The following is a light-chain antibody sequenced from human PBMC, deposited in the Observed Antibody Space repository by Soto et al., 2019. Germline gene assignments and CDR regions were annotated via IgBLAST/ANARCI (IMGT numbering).Light chain of an antibody. Sequence: QPVLTQPASVSGSPGQSITISCTGTSSDVGYYDYVSWYQQHPGKAPKLMIYDVSNRPSGVSNRFSGSKSGNTASLTISGLQAEDEADYYCSSYTRSSTLGVFGTGTKLTVL. CDR3: SSYTRSSTLGV. J-gene: IGLJ1*01. CDR1: SSDVGYYDY. V-gene: IGLV2-14*01. CDR2: DVS.